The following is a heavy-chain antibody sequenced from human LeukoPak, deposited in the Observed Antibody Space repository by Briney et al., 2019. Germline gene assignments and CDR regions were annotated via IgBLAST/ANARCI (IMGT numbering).Heavy chain of an antibody. Sequence: GGSLRLSCAASGFTFSSYAMSWVRQAPGKGLEWASDISGSGDSTFYADSVKGRITIYRSKSKNTMYLQMNRLRAEDTAVYHGAKRYTSGWYFFDGWGQGTLVTVS. V-gene: IGHV3-23*01. CDR2: ISGSGDST. J-gene: IGHJ4*02. CDR1: GFTFSSYA. D-gene: IGHD6-19*01. CDR3: AKRYTSGWYFFDG.